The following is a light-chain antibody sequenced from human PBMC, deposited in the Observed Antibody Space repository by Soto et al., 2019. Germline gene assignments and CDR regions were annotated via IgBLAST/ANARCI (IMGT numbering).Light chain of an antibody. Sequence: DIPMTQSPSSLSASVGDRVILPCRASQGINTYVNWYQQKPGKAPSLLIFAASTLHSGVPSRFVGSGSGTDFTLTISNLQPEDFATYYCQQTYTIRPAFGGGTKVEL. CDR2: AAS. CDR3: QQTYTIRPA. J-gene: IGKJ4*01. V-gene: IGKV1-39*01. CDR1: QGINTY.